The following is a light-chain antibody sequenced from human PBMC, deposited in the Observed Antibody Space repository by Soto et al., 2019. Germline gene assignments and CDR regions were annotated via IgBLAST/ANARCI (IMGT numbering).Light chain of an antibody. J-gene: IGLJ1*01. CDR1: RSDVGGYNY. Sequence: QSALTQPASVSGSPGQSITISCTGTRSDVGGYNYVSWYQQHPGKAPKLMIYDVSQRPSGVAHRLSSSKSGNTGSLTISGLQAEDEADYYCTACTSSSTYVFGTGTKLTVL. CDR2: DVS. CDR3: TACTSSSTYV. V-gene: IGLV2-14*01.